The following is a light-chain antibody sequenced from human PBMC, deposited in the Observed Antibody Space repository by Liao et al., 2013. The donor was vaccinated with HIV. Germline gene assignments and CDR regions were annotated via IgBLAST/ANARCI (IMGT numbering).Light chain of an antibody. J-gene: IGLJ3*02. Sequence: SYELTQPPSVSVSPGQTASITCSGDKLGDKFVCWYQQKPGQSPVLVIYRNYMRPSGIPERFSGSTSGNTATLTISGTQAMDEADYYCQAWDGSTARVFGGGTKLTVL. CDR3: QAWDGSTARV. V-gene: IGLV3-1*01. CDR2: RNY. CDR1: KLGDKF.